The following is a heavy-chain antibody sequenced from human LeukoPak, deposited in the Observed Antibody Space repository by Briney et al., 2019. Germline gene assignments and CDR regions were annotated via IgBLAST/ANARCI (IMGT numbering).Heavy chain of an antibody. CDR3: ARDKRYCSSTSCYTGGY. V-gene: IGHV3-74*01. CDR2: INSDGSST. CDR1: GFTLSSYW. Sequence: PGGSLRLSCAASGFTLSSYWMHWVRHAPGKGLVWVSRINSDGSSTSYADSVKGRFTISRDNAKNTLYLQMNSLRAEDTAVYYCARDKRYCSSTSCYTGGYWGQGALVTVSS. D-gene: IGHD2-2*02. J-gene: IGHJ4*02.